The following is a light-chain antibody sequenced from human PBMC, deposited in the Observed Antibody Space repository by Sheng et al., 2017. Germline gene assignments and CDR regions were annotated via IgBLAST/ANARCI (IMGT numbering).Light chain of an antibody. V-gene: IGKV3-20*01. CDR3: QQYGSLPFT. CDR1: QSVSSSY. J-gene: IGKJ3*01. Sequence: VMTQSPATLSVSPGEGVTLSCRASQSVSSSYLAWYQQKPGQAPRLLIYGASSRATDIPDRFSGSGSGTDFTLTISRLEPEDFAVYYCQQYGSLPFTFGPGTKVDIK. CDR2: GAS.